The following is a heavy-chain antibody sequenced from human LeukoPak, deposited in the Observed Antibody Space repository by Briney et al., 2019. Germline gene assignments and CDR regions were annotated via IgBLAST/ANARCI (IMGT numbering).Heavy chain of an antibody. Sequence: ASVKVSCKASGYTFTSYDINWVRQATGQGLEWMGWMNPNSGNTGYAQKFQGRVTITRNTSISTAYMELSSLRSEDTAVYYCARWRGYSYGSDYWGQGTLVTVSS. V-gene: IGHV1-8*03. D-gene: IGHD5-18*01. J-gene: IGHJ4*02. CDR1: GYTFTSYD. CDR2: MNPNSGNT. CDR3: ARWRGYSYGSDY.